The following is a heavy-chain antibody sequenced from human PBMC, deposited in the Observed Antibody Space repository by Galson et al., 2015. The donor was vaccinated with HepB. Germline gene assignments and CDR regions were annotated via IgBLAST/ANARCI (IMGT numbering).Heavy chain of an antibody. CDR1: GGSLDNYF. J-gene: IGHJ6*02. V-gene: IGHV4-34*01. CDR3: ARLELVVPGGLTLFYHYYGMDI. CDR2: INHRGTT. Sequence: SETLSLTCAVYGGSLDNYFWTWIRQPPGKGLEWIGEINHRGTTKYNPSPKSRVTISVDRPKNQFSLKLTSMTAADAAVYYCARLELVVPGGLTLFYHYYGMDIWGQGTPVTVSS. D-gene: IGHD3-16*02.